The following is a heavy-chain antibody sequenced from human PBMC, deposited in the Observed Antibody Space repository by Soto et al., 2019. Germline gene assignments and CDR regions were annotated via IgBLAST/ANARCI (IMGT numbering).Heavy chain of an antibody. D-gene: IGHD6-19*01. Sequence: QVQLVESGGGVVQPGRSLRLSCAASGFTFSSYGMHWVRQAPGKGLEWVAVISYDGSYEYYAESVKGRFTISRANSKNTLYLQMNSLRAEDTAVYYCAKDFGLGVAGPLGDSFDYWGQGTLVTVSS. CDR3: AKDFGLGVAGPLGDSFDY. V-gene: IGHV3-30*18. J-gene: IGHJ4*02. CDR1: GFTFSSYG. CDR2: ISYDGSYE.